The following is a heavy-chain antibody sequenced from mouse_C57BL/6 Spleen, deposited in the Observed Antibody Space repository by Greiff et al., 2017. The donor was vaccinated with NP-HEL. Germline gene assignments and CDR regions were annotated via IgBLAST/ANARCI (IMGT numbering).Heavy chain of an antibody. CDR2: ISSGGSYT. J-gene: IGHJ1*03. Sequence: EVQRVESGGDLVKPGGSLKLSCAASGFTFSSYGMSWVRQTPDKRLEWVATISSGGSYTYYPDSVKGRFTISRDNAKNTLYLQMSSLKSEDTAMYYCARHTTVVARGYFDVWGTGTTVTVSS. CDR1: GFTFSSYG. CDR3: ARHTTVVARGYFDV. V-gene: IGHV5-6*01. D-gene: IGHD1-1*01.